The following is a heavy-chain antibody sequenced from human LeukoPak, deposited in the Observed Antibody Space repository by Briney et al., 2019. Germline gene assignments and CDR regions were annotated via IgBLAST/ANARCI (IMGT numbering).Heavy chain of an antibody. CDR3: AREGGIAAADEGWFDP. J-gene: IGHJ5*02. CDR1: GYTFTSYG. CDR2: ISAYNGNT. V-gene: IGHV1-18*01. Sequence: ASVKVSCKASGYTFTSYGISWVRQAPGQGLEWMGWISAYNGNTNYAQKLQGRVTMTRDTSTSTVYMEVSSLRSEDTAVYYCAREGGIAAADEGWFDPWGQGTLVTVSS. D-gene: IGHD6-13*01.